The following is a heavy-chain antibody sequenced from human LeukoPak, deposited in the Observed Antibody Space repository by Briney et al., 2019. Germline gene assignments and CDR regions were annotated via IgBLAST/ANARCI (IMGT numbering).Heavy chain of an antibody. D-gene: IGHD1-26*01. Sequence: PGGSLRLSCAASGFTVNNNYMSWVRQAPGKGLEWVSGIYSGGSTYYADSVKGRFTISRDNAKNSLYLQMNSLRAEDTAVYYCARDRGRMGVPDAFDIWGQGTMVTVSS. J-gene: IGHJ3*02. CDR3: ARDRGRMGVPDAFDI. CDR1: GFTVNNNY. V-gene: IGHV3-53*01. CDR2: IYSGGST.